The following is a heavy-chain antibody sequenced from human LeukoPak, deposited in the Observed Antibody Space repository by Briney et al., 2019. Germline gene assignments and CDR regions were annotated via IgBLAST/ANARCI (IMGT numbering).Heavy chain of an antibody. CDR1: GFTFGNYA. CDR2: INGNGDST. Sequence: GGSLRLSCAASGFTFGNYAMSWVRQAPGKGLEWVSAINGNGDSTYYADSVKGRFTISRDNSKNTLYLQMNCLRAEDTAIYYCAKDLHVLRFLQYFYDYWGQGTLVTVSS. J-gene: IGHJ4*02. CDR3: AKDLHVLRFLQYFYDY. D-gene: IGHD3-3*01. V-gene: IGHV3-23*01.